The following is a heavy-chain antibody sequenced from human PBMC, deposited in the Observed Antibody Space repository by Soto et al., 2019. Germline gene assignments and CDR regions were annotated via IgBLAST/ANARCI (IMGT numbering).Heavy chain of an antibody. V-gene: IGHV3-23*01. J-gene: IGHJ4*02. CDR3: AKAYFVWASEQPYYFDY. Sequence: EVQLLDSGGGLVQPGGSLRLSCAASGFTFSNYAMTWVRQGPGKGLEWVSGISGSGGRSYYADSVKGRFTISRDNSKSTLYLQMNSLRAEDTACYYCAKAYFVWASEQPYYFDYWGQGTLVTVSS. CDR1: GFTFSNYA. CDR2: ISGSGGRS. D-gene: IGHD3-16*01.